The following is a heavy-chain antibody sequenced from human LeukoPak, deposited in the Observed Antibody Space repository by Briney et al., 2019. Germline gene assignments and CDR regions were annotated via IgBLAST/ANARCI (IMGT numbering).Heavy chain of an antibody. D-gene: IGHD4-17*01. CDR1: DDSIGSYY. J-gene: IGHJ5*02. CDR2: VFFTGNT. Sequence: PSETLSLTCTVSDDSIGSYYWSWIRQPPGKGLEWIGHVFFTGNTNYNPSLKSRVTMSVDTSRNQFSLNLTSVTAADTAFYYCARLVTTTRGWFDPWGQGTLVTVSS. V-gene: IGHV4-59*08. CDR3: ARLVTTTRGWFDP.